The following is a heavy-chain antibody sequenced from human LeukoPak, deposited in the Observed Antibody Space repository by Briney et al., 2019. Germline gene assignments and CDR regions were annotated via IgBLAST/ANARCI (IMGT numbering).Heavy chain of an antibody. V-gene: IGHV1-69*06. Sequence: ASVKVSCKASGGTFSSYAISWVRQAPGQGLEWMGGIIPIFGTANYAQKIQGRVTITADKSTSTAYMELSSLRSEDTAVYYCARDPYCSSTSCYERGYYYYGMDVWGKGTTVTVSS. CDR2: IIPIFGTA. J-gene: IGHJ6*04. CDR1: GGTFSSYA. CDR3: ARDPYCSSTSCYERGYYYYGMDV. D-gene: IGHD2-2*01.